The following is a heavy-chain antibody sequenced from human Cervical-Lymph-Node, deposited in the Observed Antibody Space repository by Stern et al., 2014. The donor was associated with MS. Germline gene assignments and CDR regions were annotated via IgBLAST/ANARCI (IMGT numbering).Heavy chain of an antibody. CDR1: GFTFSGSA. CDR2: TSSNANRYTT. V-gene: IGHV3-73*01. J-gene: IGHJ6*02. CDR3: ARHPEHLFIHMDV. Sequence: VQLVESGGGLVQPGGTLKLSCAASGFTFSGSAMYWVRKASGPGLDRVCRTSSNANRYTTAHPASEKGRFTISRDDSENTAYLQMNSLKTEDTAVYYCARHPEHLFIHMDVWGQGTTVTVSS. D-gene: IGHD3-10*02.